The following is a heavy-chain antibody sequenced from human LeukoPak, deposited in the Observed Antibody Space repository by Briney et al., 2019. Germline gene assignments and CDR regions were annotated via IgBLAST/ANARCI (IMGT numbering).Heavy chain of an antibody. D-gene: IGHD4-17*01. J-gene: IGHJ4*02. CDR1: GGTFSSYA. Sequence: GASVKVSCKASGGTFSSYAISWVRQAPGQGLEWMGRIIPILGIANYAQKFQGRVTITADKSTSTAYMELSSLRSEDTAVYYCARDTARMTTVTHFDYWGQGTLVTVSS. CDR2: IIPILGIA. V-gene: IGHV1-69*04. CDR3: ARDTARMTTVTHFDY.